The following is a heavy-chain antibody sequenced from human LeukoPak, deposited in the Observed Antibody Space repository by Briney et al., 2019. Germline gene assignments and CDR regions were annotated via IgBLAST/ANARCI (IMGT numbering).Heavy chain of an antibody. D-gene: IGHD2-15*01. J-gene: IGHJ4*02. V-gene: IGHV3-23*01. CDR1: GFTFSRYA. CDR2: ISTGGGDT. CDR3: ARQIGFCSDGTCYFDD. Sequence: GGSLRLSCSVSGFTFSRYAMHWVRQTPGKGLEWVSAISTGGGDTYHADSVKGRFTISRDQSKNTLYLQMNSLRDEDMAMYYCARQIGFCSDGTCYFDDWGQGTLVTVSS.